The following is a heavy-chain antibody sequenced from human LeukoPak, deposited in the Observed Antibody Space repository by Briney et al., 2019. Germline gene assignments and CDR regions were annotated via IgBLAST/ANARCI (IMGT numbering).Heavy chain of an antibody. Sequence: SETLSLTCNVFGTSISSYFWTWIRQPPGKRLEWIGYISYSGSTNYNPSLKSRVTISVDTSKTHFSLKLNSVTAADTAVYYCARDGPQGVGWLDYWGQGTLITVSS. CDR2: ISYSGST. CDR3: ARDGPQGVGWLDY. D-gene: IGHD6-19*01. V-gene: IGHV4-59*01. J-gene: IGHJ4*02. CDR1: GTSISSYF.